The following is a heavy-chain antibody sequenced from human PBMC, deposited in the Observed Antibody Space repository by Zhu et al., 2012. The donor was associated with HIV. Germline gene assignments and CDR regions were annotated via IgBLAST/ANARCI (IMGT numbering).Heavy chain of an antibody. D-gene: IGHD3-10*01. V-gene: IGHV4-38-2*02. CDR2: IYHSGSA. J-gene: IGHJ1*01. CDR3: ARDHYGPAVLLLQY. Sequence: QVQLQESGPGLVKPSETLSLTCSVSGDSIRNGFYWAWIRQPPGKGLEWIGNIYHSGSAYYNPSLKSRVTISVDTTRNQFSLRLSSVTAADTAVYFCARDHYGPAVLLLQYWGQGTLVTVSS. CDR1: GDSIRNGFY.